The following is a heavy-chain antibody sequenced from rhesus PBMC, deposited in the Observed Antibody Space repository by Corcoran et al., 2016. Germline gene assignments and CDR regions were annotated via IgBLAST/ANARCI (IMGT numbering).Heavy chain of an antibody. J-gene: IGHJ4*01. D-gene: IGHD4-17*01. Sequence: EVQLVESGGGLVQPGGSLRFSCAASGFTFRDTRMNWIRQDPRKRLEWLADIKNDGSEKNYIESVKGRFTISRDNAKNSLYLQMNSLRLEDTAVYHCVMPMVGFDYWGHGVLVTVSS. CDR2: IKNDGSEK. CDR3: VMPMVGFDY. V-gene: IGHV3S35*01. CDR1: GFTFRDTR.